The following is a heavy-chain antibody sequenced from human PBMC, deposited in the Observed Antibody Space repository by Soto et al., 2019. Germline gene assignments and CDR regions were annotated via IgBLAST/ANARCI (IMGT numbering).Heavy chain of an antibody. D-gene: IGHD6-13*01. CDR1: GYTLTELS. CDR3: ATSTPIIAAAGSGFDY. CDR2: FDPEDGET. Sequence: ASVKVSCKVSGYTLTELSMHWVRQAPGKGLEWMGGFDPEDGETIYAQKFQGRVTMTEDTSTDTAYMELSSLRSEGTAVYYCATSTPIIAAAGSGFDYWGQGTLVTVSS. J-gene: IGHJ4*02. V-gene: IGHV1-24*01.